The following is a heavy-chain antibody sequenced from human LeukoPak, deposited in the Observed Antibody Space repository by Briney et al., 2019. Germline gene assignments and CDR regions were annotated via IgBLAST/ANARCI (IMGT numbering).Heavy chain of an antibody. CDR1: GYTFTSYA. J-gene: IGHJ4*02. V-gene: IGHV1-18*01. Sequence: ASVKVSCKASGYTFTSYAISWVREAPGQGPEWMGWINMYNGNTSYAQKLQGRVTMTTDTSTSTAYMELRSLRSDDTAVYYCARVVGNYVWGSYRPEGCFDSWGQGTLVTVSS. CDR2: INMYNGNT. CDR3: ARVVGNYVWGSYRPEGCFDS. D-gene: IGHD3-16*02.